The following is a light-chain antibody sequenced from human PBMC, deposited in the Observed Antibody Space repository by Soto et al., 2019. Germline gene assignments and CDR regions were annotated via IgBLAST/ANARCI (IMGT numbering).Light chain of an antibody. CDR3: QQYDNRPCT. Sequence: DIEMTQSPSTLSVSPGDRATLSCQASQSVSSNLDWYQQKPGQAPKLLIYAASTRPIGIPARFSGSRSGTEFTLTISSLQPEDFADYYCQQYDNRPCTFGQGTKVEIK. CDR1: QSVSSN. CDR2: AAS. V-gene: IGKV3-15*01. J-gene: IGKJ1*01.